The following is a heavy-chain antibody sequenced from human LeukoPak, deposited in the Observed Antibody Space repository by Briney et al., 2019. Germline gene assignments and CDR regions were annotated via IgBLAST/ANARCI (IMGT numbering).Heavy chain of an antibody. CDR2: IYYSGST. J-gene: IGHJ5*02. CDR1: GGSISSSSYY. Sequence: SETLSLTCTVSGGSISSSSYYWGWIRQPPGKGLEWIGSIYYSGSTYYNPSLKSRVTISVDTSKNQFSLKLSSVTAADTAVYYCARESTGYSYGYHWGQGTLVTVSS. CDR3: ARESTGYSYGYH. D-gene: IGHD5-18*01. V-gene: IGHV4-39*07.